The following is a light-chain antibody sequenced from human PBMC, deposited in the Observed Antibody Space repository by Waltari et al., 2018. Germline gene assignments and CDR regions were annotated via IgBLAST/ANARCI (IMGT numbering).Light chain of an antibody. CDR1: QNSGNY. CDR3: QHRSNWPPMVT. J-gene: IGKJ3*01. Sequence: VLTQSPATLSSSPAERATLSCRASQNSGNYLVRYQQKPGQAPRFLIYEASISANYIPARFSGSGSGTDFTLNIDRLEPENFAVYYCQHRSNWPPMVTFGPGTKVDIE. CDR2: EAS. V-gene: IGKV3-11*01.